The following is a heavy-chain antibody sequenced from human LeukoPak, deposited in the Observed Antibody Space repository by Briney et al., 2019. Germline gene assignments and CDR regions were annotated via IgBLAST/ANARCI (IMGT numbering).Heavy chain of an antibody. CDR2: ISGSGGST. CDR1: GFTFSSYA. V-gene: IGHV3-23*01. Sequence: QPGGSLRLSCAASGFTFSSYAMSWVRQAPGKGLEWVSAISGSGGSTYYADSVKGRFTISRDNSKNTLYLQVNSLRAEDTAVYYCAKPRDSSGYYYVPFDYWGQGTLVTVSS. D-gene: IGHD3-22*01. J-gene: IGHJ4*02. CDR3: AKPRDSSGYYYVPFDY.